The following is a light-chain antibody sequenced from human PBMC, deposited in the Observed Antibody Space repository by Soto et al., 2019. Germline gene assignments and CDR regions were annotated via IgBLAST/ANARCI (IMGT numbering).Light chain of an antibody. CDR3: MQAPQYRPYT. CDR2: KVS. CDR1: ESLQHRDGNTY. Sequence: DVVMTQNPLSSPVTLGQPASISCRSSESLQHRDGNTYLNWLQQRPGQPPRLLIYKVSNRFSGVPDRFSGSGAGTDFTLKISRVEAEDVGVYYCMQAPQYRPYTFGQGTKLEIK. J-gene: IGKJ2*01. V-gene: IGKV2-24*01.